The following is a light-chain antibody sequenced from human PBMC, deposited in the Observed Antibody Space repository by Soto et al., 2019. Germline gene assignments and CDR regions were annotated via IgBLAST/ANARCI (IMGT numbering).Light chain of an antibody. CDR2: DVS. V-gene: IGLV2-11*01. CDR3: GTWDFSLRGYV. J-gene: IGLJ1*01. CDR1: SSDVGAYNY. Sequence: QSALTQPRSVSGSPGQSVTISCTGTSSDVGAYNYVSWYQQHPGKAPKLMISDVSKRPSEIPDRFSGSKSGASATLDVSGLQTGDEADYYCGTWDFSLRGYVFGAGTKLTVL.